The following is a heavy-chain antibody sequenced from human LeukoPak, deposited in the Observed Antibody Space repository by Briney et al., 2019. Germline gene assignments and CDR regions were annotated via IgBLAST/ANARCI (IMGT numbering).Heavy chain of an antibody. CDR1: GYTFDNFY. CDR3: ARDEGSTYNQLDS. Sequence: ASVKVSCKASGYTFDNFYIHWVRQAPGQGPEWMGWINCNDGSTNFAQKFQGRVTMTRVTAMSTVYMDLSGLGPDDTAIYYCARDEGSTYNQLDSWGQGTLVTVSS. J-gene: IGHJ5*01. D-gene: IGHD1-14*01. V-gene: IGHV1-2*02. CDR2: INCNDGST.